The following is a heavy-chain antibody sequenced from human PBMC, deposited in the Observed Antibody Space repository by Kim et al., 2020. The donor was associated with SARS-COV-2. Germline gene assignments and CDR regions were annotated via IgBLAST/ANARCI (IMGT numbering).Heavy chain of an antibody. CDR3: ARHPPPYSGVYY. CDR1: DGSITRGSYY. CDR2: TYYSGST. J-gene: IGHJ6*01. D-gene: IGHD1-26*01. Sequence: SETLSLTCSVFDGSITRGSYYWGWIRQSPGKGLEWIGTTYYSGSTYYSPSLKRRATISVDTSKNHFSLKLRSVTAADTAIYYCARHPPPYSGVYY. V-gene: IGHV4-39*01.